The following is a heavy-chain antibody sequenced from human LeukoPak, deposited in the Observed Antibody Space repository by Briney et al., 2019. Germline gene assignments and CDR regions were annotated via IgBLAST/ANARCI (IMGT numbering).Heavy chain of an antibody. J-gene: IGHJ4*02. CDR1: GDSISSYY. CDR2: IYTSGST. Sequence: SETLSLTCTVSGDSISSYYWSWIRQPAGKGLEWIGRIYTSGSTNYNPSLKSRVTMSVDTSKNQFSLKLSSVTAADTAVYYCAREDYYDSSGYYYESAPLDYWGQGTLVTVSS. CDR3: AREDYYDSSGYYYESAPLDY. V-gene: IGHV4-4*07. D-gene: IGHD3-22*01.